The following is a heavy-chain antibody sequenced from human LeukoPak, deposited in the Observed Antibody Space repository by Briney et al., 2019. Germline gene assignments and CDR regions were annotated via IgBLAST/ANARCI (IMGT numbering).Heavy chain of an antibody. CDR2: IIPIFGTA. J-gene: IGHJ6*02. Sequence: SVKVSCKASGGTFSSYAISWVRQAPGQGLEWMGGIIPIFGTANYAQKLQGRVTMTTDISTSTAYMELRSLRSDDTAVYYCARDPHLDYEGMDVWGQGTTVTVSS. CDR1: GGTFSSYA. CDR3: ARDPHLDYEGMDV. V-gene: IGHV1-69*05.